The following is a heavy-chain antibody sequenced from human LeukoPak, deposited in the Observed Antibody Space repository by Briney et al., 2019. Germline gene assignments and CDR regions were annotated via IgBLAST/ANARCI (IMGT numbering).Heavy chain of an antibody. D-gene: IGHD2-2*01. V-gene: IGHV3-7*03. J-gene: IGHJ1*01. CDR2: IKEDGSET. CDR1: GFTFSTYW. CDR3: ANGWDIVVVPAQRVYFQH. Sequence: PGGSLRLSCAASGFTFSTYWMTWVRQAPGKGLEWVANIKEDGSETYYVDSVKGRFTISRDNSKNTLYLQMNSLRAEDTAVYYCANGWDIVVVPAQRVYFQHWGXXTLVTVSS.